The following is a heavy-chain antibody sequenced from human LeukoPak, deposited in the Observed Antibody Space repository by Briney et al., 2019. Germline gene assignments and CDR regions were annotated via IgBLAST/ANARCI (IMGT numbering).Heavy chain of an antibody. CDR3: AKSHASGSSWFVSNDY. D-gene: IGHD6-13*01. CDR2: ISGSGGRS. V-gene: IGHV3-23*01. J-gene: IGHJ4*02. Sequence: PGGSLRLSCAASGFTFSTYAMSWVRQAPGKGLEWVSAISGSGGRSYYADSVKGRFTISRDNSKNTLYLQMNSLGADDTAVYYCAKSHASGSSWFVSNDYWGQGTLVTVSS. CDR1: GFTFSTYA.